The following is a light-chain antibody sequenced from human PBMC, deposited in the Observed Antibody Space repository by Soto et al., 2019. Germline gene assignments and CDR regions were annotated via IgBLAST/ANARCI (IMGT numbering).Light chain of an antibody. CDR3: QQRSNWPPVIT. CDR2: DAS. J-gene: IGKJ5*01. Sequence: EIVLTQSPATLPLSPGEIATRSCRASQSFSSYLAWYQQKPGQAPRLLIYDASNRAPGIPARFSGRGSGTDFTLTISSLEPEDFAVYYCQQRSNWPPVITFGQVTRLEI. CDR1: QSFSSY. V-gene: IGKV3-11*01.